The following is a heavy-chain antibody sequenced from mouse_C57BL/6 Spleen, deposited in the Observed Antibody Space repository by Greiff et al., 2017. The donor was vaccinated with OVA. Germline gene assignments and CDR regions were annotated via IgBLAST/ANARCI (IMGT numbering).Heavy chain of an antibody. CDR2: IDPNSGGT. V-gene: IGHV1-72*01. J-gene: IGHJ4*01. Sequence: QVQLKQPGAELVKPGASVKLSCKASGYTFTSYWMHWVKQRPGRGLEWIGRIDPNSGGTTYNEKFKSKATLTVDKPSITAYMQLSSLTSEDSAVYYCARPDYYGSSSYAMDYWGQGTSVTVSS. D-gene: IGHD1-1*01. CDR1: GYTFTSYW. CDR3: ARPDYYGSSSYAMDY.